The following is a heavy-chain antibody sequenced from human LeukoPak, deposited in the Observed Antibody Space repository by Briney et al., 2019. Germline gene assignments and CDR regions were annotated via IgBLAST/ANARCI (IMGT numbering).Heavy chain of an antibody. CDR1: GGTFSSYA. Sequence: SVKVSCKASGGTFSSYAISWVRQAPGQGLEWMGGIIPIFGTANYAQKFQGRVTITADESTSTAYVELSSLRSEDTAVYYCARAGRKDQLLFRHRIDGANWFDPWGQGTLVTVSS. V-gene: IGHV1-69*13. CDR3: ARAGRKDQLLFRHRIDGANWFDP. CDR2: IIPIFGTA. D-gene: IGHD2-2*01. J-gene: IGHJ5*02.